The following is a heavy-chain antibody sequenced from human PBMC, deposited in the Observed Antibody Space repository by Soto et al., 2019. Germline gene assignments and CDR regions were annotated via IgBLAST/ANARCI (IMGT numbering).Heavy chain of an antibody. CDR1: GYSFTSYW. J-gene: IGHJ4*02. CDR2: IYPGDSDT. D-gene: IGHD3-22*01. Sequence: PGESLKISCKGSGYSFTSYWIGWVRQMPGKGLEWMGIIYPGDSDTRYSPSFQGQVTISADKSISTAYLQWSSLKASDTAMYYRARRRYYYDSSGYYYLVFDYWGQGTLVTVSS. CDR3: ARRRYYYDSSGYYYLVFDY. V-gene: IGHV5-51*01.